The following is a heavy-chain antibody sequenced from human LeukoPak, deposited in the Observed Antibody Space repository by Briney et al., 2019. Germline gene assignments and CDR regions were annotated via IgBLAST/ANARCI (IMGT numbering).Heavy chain of an antibody. D-gene: IGHD3-22*01. CDR1: GFTFSSYA. V-gene: IGHV3-30-3*01. CDR2: ISYDGSNK. J-gene: IGHJ4*02. Sequence: GGSLRLTCAASGFTFSSYAMHWVRQAPGKGLEWVAVISYDGSNKYYADSVKGRFTISRDNSKNTLYLQMNSLRAEDTAVYYCARDFSYDSSGYSDYWGQGTLVTVSS. CDR3: ARDFSYDSSGYSDY.